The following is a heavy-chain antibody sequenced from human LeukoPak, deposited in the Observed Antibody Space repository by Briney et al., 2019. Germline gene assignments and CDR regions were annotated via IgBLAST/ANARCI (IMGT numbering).Heavy chain of an antibody. Sequence: SQTLSLTCAVSGVSISNVDYSWRWIRQPPGKGLEWIGYIYHSGSTYCNPSLKSRVTISVDRSKNQSSLKLSFVTAADTAVYYFARGDTMIIGDGYAFDIWGQGTMVTVSS. J-gene: IGHJ3*02. V-gene: IGHV4-30-2*01. CDR3: ARGDTMIIGDGYAFDI. CDR2: IYHSGST. D-gene: IGHD3-22*01. CDR1: GVSISNVDYS.